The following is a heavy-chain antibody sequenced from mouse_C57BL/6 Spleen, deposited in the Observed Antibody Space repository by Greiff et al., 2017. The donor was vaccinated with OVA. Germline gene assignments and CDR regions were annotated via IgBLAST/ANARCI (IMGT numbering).Heavy chain of an antibody. D-gene: IGHD2-4*01. CDR3: ARIYYDYGGDY. V-gene: IGHV8-12*01. Sequence: VKLMESGPGILQSSQTLSLTCSFSGFSLSTSGMGVSWIRQPSGKGLEWLAHIYWDDDKRSNPSLKSRLTISKDTSRNHVFLKITSVDTADTATYYCARIYYDYGGDYWGQGTTLTVSS. CDR2: IYWDDDK. CDR1: GFSLSTSGMG. J-gene: IGHJ2*01.